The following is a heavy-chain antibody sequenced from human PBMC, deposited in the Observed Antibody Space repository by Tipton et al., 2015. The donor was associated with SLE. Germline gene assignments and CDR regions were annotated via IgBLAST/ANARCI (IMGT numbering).Heavy chain of an antibody. D-gene: IGHD6-13*01. J-gene: IGHJ4*02. CDR2: IFHTGST. Sequence: VKPSETLSLTCAVSGYSISSGYYWGWIRQPPGKGLEWIATIFHTGSTYYNPSLKSRVTISVDASMKQFSLRVSSVMAAGRAVDYRARMIRAASGGLDYWGQGTLVIVSS. V-gene: IGHV4-38-2*01. CDR1: GYSISSGYY. CDR3: ARMIRAASGGLDY.